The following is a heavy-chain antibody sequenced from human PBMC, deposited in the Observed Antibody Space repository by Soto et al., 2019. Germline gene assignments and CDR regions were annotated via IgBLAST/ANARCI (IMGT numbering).Heavy chain of an antibody. CDR1: VFKFSNYA. D-gene: IGHD3-16*01. CDR2: ISATGGGT. Sequence: GGSLRLSCAASVFKFSNYAMSWFRQAPGKGLEWVSLISATGGGTYYADSVKGRFTISRDNSHNTLYLQVHSLTAEDTAVYYCAKDRRAGGNSAFYFDFWGQGAQVTVSS. J-gene: IGHJ4*02. CDR3: AKDRRAGGNSAFYFDF. V-gene: IGHV3-23*01.